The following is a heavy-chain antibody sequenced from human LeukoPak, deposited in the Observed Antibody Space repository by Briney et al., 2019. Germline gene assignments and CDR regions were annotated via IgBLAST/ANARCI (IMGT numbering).Heavy chain of an antibody. J-gene: IGHJ4*02. CDR1: GGSISSGDYY. Sequence: SETLSLTCTVSGGSISSGDYYWSWIRQPPGKGLEWIGYIYYSGSTYYNPSLKSRVTISVDTSKNQFSLKLSSVTAADTAVYYCAGCEYSSTNFDYWGQGTLVTVSS. V-gene: IGHV4-30-4*08. CDR3: AGCEYSSTNFDY. CDR2: IYYSGST. D-gene: IGHD6-6*01.